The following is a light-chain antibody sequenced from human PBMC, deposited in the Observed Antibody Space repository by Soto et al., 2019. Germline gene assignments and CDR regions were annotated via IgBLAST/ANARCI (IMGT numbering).Light chain of an antibody. Sequence: EIVMTQSPATLSVSPGERATLSCRASQSVSSNLAWFQQKPGQTPRLLIYGASTRATGIPARFSGSGSGTEFTLTISSLQSEDFAFYYCQHYNNWPALYTFGQGTKLEIK. CDR3: QHYNNWPALYT. CDR2: GAS. J-gene: IGKJ2*01. CDR1: QSVSSN. V-gene: IGKV3-15*01.